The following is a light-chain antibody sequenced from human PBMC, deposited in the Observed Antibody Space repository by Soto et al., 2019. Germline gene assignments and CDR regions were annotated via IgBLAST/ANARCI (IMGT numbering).Light chain of an antibody. CDR2: SNS. CDR3: QSYDSSLSGSI. Sequence: QSALTQPPSVSGAPGQRVTISCTGSSSNIGAGYDVHWYQQLPGIAPKLLIYSNSNRPSGVPDRFSGSKSGTSASLAITGLQAEDEADYYCQSYDSSLSGSIFGGGTKVTVL. V-gene: IGLV1-40*01. J-gene: IGLJ2*01. CDR1: SSNIGAGYD.